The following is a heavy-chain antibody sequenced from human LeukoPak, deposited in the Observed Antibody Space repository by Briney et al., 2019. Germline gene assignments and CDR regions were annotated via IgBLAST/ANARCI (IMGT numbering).Heavy chain of an antibody. D-gene: IGHD2-15*01. J-gene: IGHJ4*02. CDR3: ARARGRLLLVDY. CDR1: SGSITSYY. CDR2: IYSSGST. Sequence: SETLSLTCTVSSGSITSYYWNWIRQPAGKGLEWIGRIYSSGSTDYNPSLKSRVTMSVDTSKNQFPLNLSSVTAADSAVYYCARARGRLLLVDYWGQGTLVTVSS. V-gene: IGHV4-4*07.